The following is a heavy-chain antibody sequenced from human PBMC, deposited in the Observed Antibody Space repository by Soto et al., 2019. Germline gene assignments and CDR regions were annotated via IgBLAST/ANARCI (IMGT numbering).Heavy chain of an antibody. D-gene: IGHD4-17*01. J-gene: IGHJ4*02. CDR3: ARALGTRVTTLPFAY. CDR1: VYSFTGYA. Sequence: ASVKRACKGAVYSFTGYAVDCLRHAPRQRLEWMGWINAGNGNTKYSQKFQGRVTITRDTSASTAYMELSSLRSEDTAVSYCARALGTRVTTLPFAYWGQGTLVTVSP. CDR2: INAGNGNT. V-gene: IGHV1-3*01.